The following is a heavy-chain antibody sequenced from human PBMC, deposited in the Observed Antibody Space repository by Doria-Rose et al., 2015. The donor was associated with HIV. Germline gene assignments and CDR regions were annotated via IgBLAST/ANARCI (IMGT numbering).Heavy chain of an antibody. CDR2: IYRDGWK. CDR1: GFTVSSNY. D-gene: IGHD3-16*01. Sequence: VQLVRAGGGLGQPGGSLRLSCAASGFTVSSNYMSWVRQAPGKGLEWGQGIYRDGWKAYAGSVKGRFTVGSDKSKTALYLKINSLRPEDTAVYYCERHPFQSWAYWGHGALVTDST. V-gene: IGHV3-66*04. CDR3: ERHPFQSWAY. J-gene: IGHJ4*01.